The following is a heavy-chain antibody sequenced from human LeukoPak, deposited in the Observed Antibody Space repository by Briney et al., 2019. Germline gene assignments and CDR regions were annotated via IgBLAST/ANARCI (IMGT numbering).Heavy chain of an antibody. CDR1: GFIFSSYW. V-gene: IGHV3-74*01. Sequence: GGSLRLSSAASGFIFSSYWMHWVRQAPGKGLVWVSHINSDGRNTGYADSVKGRFTISRDNARYTMYLQMNSLRAEDTAVYYCTREEGATDYWGQGTLVTVSS. CDR2: INSDGRNT. J-gene: IGHJ4*02. CDR3: TREEGATDY. D-gene: IGHD1-26*01.